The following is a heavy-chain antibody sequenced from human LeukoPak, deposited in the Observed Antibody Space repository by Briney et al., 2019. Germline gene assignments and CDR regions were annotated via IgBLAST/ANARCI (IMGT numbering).Heavy chain of an antibody. CDR1: GGTFISYA. V-gene: IGHV1-69*13. J-gene: IGHJ4*02. Sequence: SVKVSCKASGGTFISYAISWVRQAPGQGLEWMGGIIPIFGTANYAQRFQGRVTITADESTSTAYMELSSLRSEDTAVYYCARATYYYDSSGPNYFDYWGQGTLVTVSS. CDR2: IIPIFGTA. CDR3: ARATYYYDSSGPNYFDY. D-gene: IGHD3-22*01.